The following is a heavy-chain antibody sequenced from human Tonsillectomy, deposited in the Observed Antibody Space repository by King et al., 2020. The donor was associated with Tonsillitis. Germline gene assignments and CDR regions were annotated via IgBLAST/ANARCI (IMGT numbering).Heavy chain of an antibody. CDR3: ARRLLPISNWFDP. J-gene: IGHJ5*02. Sequence: VQLVESGAEVKKPGESLRISCEGSGYTFTNYWIGWVRQMPGKSLEWMGIIYPGDSDTRYSPSFQGQVTISVDKSINTAYLQWSSLKASDTAMYYCARRLLPISNWFDPWGQGTLVTVSS. CDR1: GYTFTNYW. CDR2: IYPGDSDT. V-gene: IGHV5-51*03. D-gene: IGHD2/OR15-2a*01.